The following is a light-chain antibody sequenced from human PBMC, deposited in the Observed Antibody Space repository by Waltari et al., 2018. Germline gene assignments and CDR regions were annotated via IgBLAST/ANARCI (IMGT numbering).Light chain of an antibody. CDR1: SSNIGSNT. Sequence: QSVVTQPPSASGTPGQGVTISCSGSSSNIGSNTVSWYQEVPGTAPKLLIYTDIKRPAWVPERFSGSKSGTSASLAISGLQSDDEADYYCATWDDSLSAWVFGGGTKLTVL. V-gene: IGLV1-44*01. CDR2: TDI. J-gene: IGLJ3*02. CDR3: ATWDDSLSAWV.